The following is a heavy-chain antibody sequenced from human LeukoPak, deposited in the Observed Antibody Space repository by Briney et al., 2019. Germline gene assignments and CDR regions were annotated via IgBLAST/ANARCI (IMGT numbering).Heavy chain of an antibody. Sequence: SETLSLTCTVSGGSISSYYWSWIRQPPGKGLEWIGYIYYSGSTNYNPSLKSRVTISVDTSKNQFSLKLSSVTAADTAVYYCARVGTWAAGTDAFDIWGQGTMVTASS. CDR3: ARVGTWAAGTDAFDI. CDR2: IYYSGST. J-gene: IGHJ3*02. D-gene: IGHD6-13*01. V-gene: IGHV4-59*01. CDR1: GGSISSYY.